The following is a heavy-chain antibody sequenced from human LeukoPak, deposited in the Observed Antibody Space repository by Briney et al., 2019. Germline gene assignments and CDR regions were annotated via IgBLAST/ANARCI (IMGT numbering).Heavy chain of an antibody. CDR1: GYTFTGYY. V-gene: IGHV1-2*06. D-gene: IGHD5-24*01. Sequence: ASVKVSCKASGYTFTGYYLHWVRQAPGQGLERVGRINPNNGDTNCAQKFQGRVTMTRDTSISTAYMELTRLRSDDTAVYYCATYNVTYWGQGTLVTVSS. CDR2: INPNNGDT. CDR3: ATYNVTY. J-gene: IGHJ4*02.